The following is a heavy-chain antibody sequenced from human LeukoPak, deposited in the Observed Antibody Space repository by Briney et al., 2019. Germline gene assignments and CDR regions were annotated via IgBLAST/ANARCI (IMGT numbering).Heavy chain of an antibody. CDR1: GFTVSSNY. V-gene: IGHV3-74*01. Sequence: GGSLRLSCAASGFTVSSNYMSWVRQAPGKGLVWVSRINPDGSSTNYADSVKGRFTISRDNAKNTLYLQMNSLRAEDTAVYYCARVNSEDDSWGQGTLVTVSS. J-gene: IGHJ5*01. CDR2: INPDGSST. CDR3: ARVNSEDDS. D-gene: IGHD1-20*01.